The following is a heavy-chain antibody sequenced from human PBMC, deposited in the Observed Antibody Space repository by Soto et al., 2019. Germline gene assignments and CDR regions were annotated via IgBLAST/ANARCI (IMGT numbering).Heavy chain of an antibody. V-gene: IGHV3-23*01. CDR1: GLSFSSYA. J-gene: IGHJ4*02. CDR2: ISRSGNST. CDR3: AKDAKILVCLPTSYYFDF. D-gene: IGHD2-2*01. Sequence: EVQVLESGGGLAQPGRSLRLSCAVSGLSFSSYAMTWVRQSQGKGLEWVSSISRSGNSTYSADSLRGRFTISRDNSKNTLYVEMNRLRGGDTAVYYCAKDAKILVCLPTSYYFDFWGQGTLGTVSS.